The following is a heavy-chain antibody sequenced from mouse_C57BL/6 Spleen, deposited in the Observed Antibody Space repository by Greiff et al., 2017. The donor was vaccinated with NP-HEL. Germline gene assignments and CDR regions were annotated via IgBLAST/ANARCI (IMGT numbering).Heavy chain of an antibody. J-gene: IGHJ2*01. CDR1: GFTFSDYY. CDR2: INYDGSST. D-gene: IGHD2-1*01. V-gene: IGHV5-16*01. CDR3: ARGGGNLLFDY. Sequence: VKLVESEGGLVQPGSSMKLSCTASGFTFSDYYMAWVRQVPEKGLEWVANINYDGSSTYYLDSLKSRFIISRDNAKNILYLQMSSLKSEDTATYYCARGGGNLLFDYWGQGTTLTVSS.